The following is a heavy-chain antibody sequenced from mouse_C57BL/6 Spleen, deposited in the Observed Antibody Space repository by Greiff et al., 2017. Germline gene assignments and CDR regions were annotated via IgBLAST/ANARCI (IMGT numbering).Heavy chain of an antibody. V-gene: IGHV1-72*01. CDR1: GYTFTSYW. Sequence: VQLQQPGAELVKPGASVKLSCKASGYTFTSYWMHWVKQRPGRGLEWIGRIDPNSGGTKYNEKFKSKATLTVDKPSSTACMQRSSLTSEDAAVYACERGDYGSSRVYFGGWGKGTTLTVAS. CDR3: ERGDYGSSRVYFGG. CDR2: IDPNSGGT. D-gene: IGHD1-1*01. J-gene: IGHJ2*01.